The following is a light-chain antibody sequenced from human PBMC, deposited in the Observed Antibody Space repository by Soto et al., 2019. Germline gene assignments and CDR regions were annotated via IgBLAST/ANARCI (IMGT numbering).Light chain of an antibody. Sequence: EIVMTQSPATLSVSPGERATLSCRASQSINNNLAWYQQKPGQAPRLLIYGASTRDTGIPARFSGSGSGTDFALSISSLQSEKFAVYYYYQYNNCLSSTFGQGTKVDIK. CDR3: YQYNNCLSST. J-gene: IGKJ1*01. CDR2: GAS. CDR1: QSINNN. V-gene: IGKV3-15*01.